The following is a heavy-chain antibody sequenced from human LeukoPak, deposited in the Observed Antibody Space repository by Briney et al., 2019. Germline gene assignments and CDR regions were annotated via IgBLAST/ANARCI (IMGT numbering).Heavy chain of an antibody. D-gene: IGHD3-10*02. CDR2: MSYDEKYK. CDR3: AKFFTGEYVRAFDI. Sequence: QSGGSLRLSCAASGFNFSNYAIHWVRQAPGKGLEWVAVMSYDEKYKIYADSVKGRFTISRDNSKNTLYLQMNSLRAEDTAVYCAKFFTGEYVRAFDIWGQGTMVTVSS. J-gene: IGHJ3*02. CDR1: GFNFSNYA. V-gene: IGHV3-30-3*02.